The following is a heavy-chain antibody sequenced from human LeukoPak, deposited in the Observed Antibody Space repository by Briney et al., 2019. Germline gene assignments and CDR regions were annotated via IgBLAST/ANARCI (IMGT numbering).Heavy chain of an antibody. V-gene: IGHV3-21*01. J-gene: IGHJ4*02. CDR2: ISSSSSYI. Sequence: GGSLRLSCAASGFTFSSYRMNWIRQAPGKGLEWVSSISSSSSYIYYADSVKGRFTISRDNAKNSLYLQMNSLRAEDTAVYYCARGAAGSYSGIDYWGQGTLVTVSS. D-gene: IGHD6-13*01. CDR1: GFTFSSYR. CDR3: ARGAAGSYSGIDY.